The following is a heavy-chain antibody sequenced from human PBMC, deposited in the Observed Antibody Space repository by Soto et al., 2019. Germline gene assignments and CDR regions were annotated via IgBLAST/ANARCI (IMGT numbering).Heavy chain of an antibody. CDR3: TRDPLIAVAAYDAFDI. D-gene: IGHD6-19*01. Sequence: GGSLRLSCAASGFTFSSYGMHWVRQAPGKGLEWVAVIWYDGSNKYYADSVKGRYTISRDDSRNTVYLQMNSLGAEDTAVYYCTRDPLIAVAAYDAFDIWGQGTSVTVSS. V-gene: IGHV3-33*01. J-gene: IGHJ3*02. CDR2: IWYDGSNK. CDR1: GFTFSSYG.